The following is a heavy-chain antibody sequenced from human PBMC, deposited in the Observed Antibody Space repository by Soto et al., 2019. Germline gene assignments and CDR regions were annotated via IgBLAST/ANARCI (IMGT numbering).Heavy chain of an antibody. CDR2: IIPILGIA. CDR3: ARGDTDHYHMAV. J-gene: IGHJ6*03. V-gene: IGHV1-69*02. Sequence: SVKVSCKASGGTFSSYTISWVRQAPGQGLEWMGRIIPILGIANYAQKFQGRVTITADKSTSTAYMELSSLRSEDTAVYYCARGDTDHYHMAVWGKGTTVPVSS. CDR1: GGTFSSYT.